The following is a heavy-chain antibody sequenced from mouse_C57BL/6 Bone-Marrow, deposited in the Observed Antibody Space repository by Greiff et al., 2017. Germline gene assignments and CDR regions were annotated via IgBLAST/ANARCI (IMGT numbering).Heavy chain of an antibody. CDR2: IWSGGST. Sequence: VKLMESGPGLVQPSQSLSITCTVSGFSLTSYGVHWVRQSPGKGLEWLGVIWSGGSTDYNAAFIPRLSISKDNSKSQVFFKMNSLQADDTAIYYCAVSNYDAMDYWGQGTSVTVAS. D-gene: IGHD2-5*01. CDR1: GFSLTSYG. V-gene: IGHV2-2*01. J-gene: IGHJ4*01. CDR3: AVSNYDAMDY.